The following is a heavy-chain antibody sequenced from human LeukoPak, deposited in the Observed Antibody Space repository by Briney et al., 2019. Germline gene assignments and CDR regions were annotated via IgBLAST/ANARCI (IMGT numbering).Heavy chain of an antibody. J-gene: IGHJ5*01. V-gene: IGHV1-2*02. Sequence: GASVKVSCKASGYTFTSYGISWVRQAPGQGLEWMGWINPNIGDAYYAQKFQGRVTMTRDRSINTAYMELSRLTSDDTAVYYCARMDLDGGDSIGFDSWGQGTLVTVSS. CDR1: GYTFTSYG. CDR2: INPNIGDA. CDR3: ARMDLDGGDSIGFDS. D-gene: IGHD2-21*02.